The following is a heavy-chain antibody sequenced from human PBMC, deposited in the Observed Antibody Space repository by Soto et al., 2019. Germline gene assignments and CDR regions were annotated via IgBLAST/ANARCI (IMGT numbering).Heavy chain of an antibody. D-gene: IGHD2-2*03. J-gene: IGHJ6*02. V-gene: IGHV3-13*01. Sequence: GGSLRLSCAASGFTFSSYDMHWVRQATGKGLEWVSAIGTAGDTYYPGSVKGRFTISRENAKNSLYLQMNSLRAEDTAVYCCARGGNMDIVVVPAAPSHYGMDVWGQGTTVTVSS. CDR1: GFTFSSYD. CDR3: ARGGNMDIVVVPAAPSHYGMDV. CDR2: IGTAGDT.